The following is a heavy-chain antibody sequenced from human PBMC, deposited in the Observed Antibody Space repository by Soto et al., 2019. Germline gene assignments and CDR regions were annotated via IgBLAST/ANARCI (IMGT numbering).Heavy chain of an antibody. CDR2: ISVYNGNT. J-gene: IGHJ3*02. CDR3: ERAPKGMSTVVTPYACVI. CDR1: GYAFTSYG. Sequence: QVQLVQSGAEVKKPGASVKVSCKASGYAFTSYGISWVRQAPGQGLEWMGWISVYNGNTNYAQKLQGRVTMTTDTSTSIAYMTLRSLRSDDTAVYYCERAPKGMSTVVTPYACVIWGKGTMVTVSS. V-gene: IGHV1-18*04. D-gene: IGHD4-17*01.